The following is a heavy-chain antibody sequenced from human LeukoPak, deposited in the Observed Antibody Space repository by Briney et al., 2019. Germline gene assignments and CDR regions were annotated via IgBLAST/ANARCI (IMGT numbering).Heavy chain of an antibody. CDR1: GYTFTGYY. D-gene: IGHD3/OR15-3a*01. V-gene: IGHV1-2*02. Sequence: GESLKISCKASGYTFTGYYMHWVRQAPGQGLEWMGWINPNSGGTNYAQKFQGRVTMTRDTSISTAYMELSRLRSDDTAVYYCARDKARTLNYWGQGTLVTVSS. CDR3: ARDKARTLNY. J-gene: IGHJ4*02. CDR2: INPNSGGT.